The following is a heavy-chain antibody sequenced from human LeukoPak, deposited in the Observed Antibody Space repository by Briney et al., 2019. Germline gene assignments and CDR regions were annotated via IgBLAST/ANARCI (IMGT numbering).Heavy chain of an antibody. CDR2: THHSGAT. Sequence: SETLSLTCSVSGVSITSNYWSWIRQPPGKGLEWLGYTHHSGATSYNPSLKSRGTMSLDTSNNQFSLKRSSVTAADTAVYYCARSSGRSYGDFDYWGQGNLVTVSS. V-gene: IGHV4-59*01. CDR1: GVSITSNY. J-gene: IGHJ4*02. D-gene: IGHD5-18*01. CDR3: ARSSGRSYGDFDY.